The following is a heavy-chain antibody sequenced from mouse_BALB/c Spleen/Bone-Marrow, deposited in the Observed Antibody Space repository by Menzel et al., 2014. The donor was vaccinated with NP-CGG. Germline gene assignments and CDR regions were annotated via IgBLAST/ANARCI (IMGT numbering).Heavy chain of an antibody. CDR3: ARWGGENYVNYCAMDY. D-gene: IGHD1-1*01. CDR2: IYPGDGDT. Sequence: QVQLQQSGAELVRPGSSVKISCKASGYAFSSYWVNWVKQRPGQGLEWIGQIYPGDGDTNYNGKFRGKATLTADKSSSTAYMQLSSLTFEDSAVCFCARWGGENYVNYCAMDYWGQGTSVTVSS. V-gene: IGHV1-80*01. J-gene: IGHJ4*01. CDR1: GYAFSSYW.